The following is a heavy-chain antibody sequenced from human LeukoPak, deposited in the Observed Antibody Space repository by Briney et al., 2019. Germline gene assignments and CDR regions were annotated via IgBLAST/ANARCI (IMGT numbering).Heavy chain of an antibody. CDR2: ISKNSGSI. J-gene: IGHJ4*02. D-gene: IGHD5-24*01. CDR1: GFTFSSYS. Sequence: PGTSLRLSCAASGFTFSSYSMNWVRQAPGAGLEWISYISKNSGSIDYADSVRGRFTVSRDNAKNSLHLQMNSLRVEDTAIYYCARGRNAGGLAYWGQGVLVTVSS. CDR3: ARGRNAGGLAY. V-gene: IGHV3-48*04.